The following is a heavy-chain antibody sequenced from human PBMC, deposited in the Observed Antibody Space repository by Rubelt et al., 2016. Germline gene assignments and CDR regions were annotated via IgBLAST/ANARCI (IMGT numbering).Heavy chain of an antibody. CDR3: ARDQGAANWFDP. Sequence: QVQLVQSGAEVKKPGASVKVSCKASGCTFTSYGISWVRQAPGQGLEWMGGIIPIFGTANYAQKFQGRVTITADKSTSAAYMGLSSLRSEDTAVYYCARDQGAANWFDPWGQGTLVTVSS. D-gene: IGHD6-13*01. V-gene: IGHV1-69*06. J-gene: IGHJ5*02. CDR1: GCTFTSYG. CDR2: IIPIFGTA.